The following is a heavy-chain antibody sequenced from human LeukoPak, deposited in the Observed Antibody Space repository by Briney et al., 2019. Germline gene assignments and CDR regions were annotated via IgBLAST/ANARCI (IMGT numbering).Heavy chain of an antibody. D-gene: IGHD1-26*01. CDR1: GFTFNNYR. V-gene: IGHV3-23*01. CDR2: VNADGGNT. Sequence: PGGSLRLSCAASGFTFNNYRMSWVRQAPGKGLEWVSTVNADGGNTYYADSVKGRFTFSRDNSKSTLILQMNSLRVEDTALYYCTKRVKYGGTWDHFADWGQGTLVTVSS. J-gene: IGHJ4*02. CDR3: TKRVKYGGTWDHFAD.